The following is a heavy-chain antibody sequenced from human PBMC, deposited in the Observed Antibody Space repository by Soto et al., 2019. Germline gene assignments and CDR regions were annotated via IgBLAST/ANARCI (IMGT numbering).Heavy chain of an antibody. V-gene: IGHV3-30*18. Sequence: GGSLRLSCATSGFTFSSYGMHWVRQAPGKGLEWVAVMSSEGSNKFYGDSVKGRFTISRDNSKNTLYLQMNSLRIEDTAVYYCAKVRIRGVIITNSGMDVWGQGTTVTVSS. CDR3: AKVRIRGVIITNSGMDV. CDR2: MSSEGSNK. CDR1: GFTFSSYG. J-gene: IGHJ6*02. D-gene: IGHD3-10*01.